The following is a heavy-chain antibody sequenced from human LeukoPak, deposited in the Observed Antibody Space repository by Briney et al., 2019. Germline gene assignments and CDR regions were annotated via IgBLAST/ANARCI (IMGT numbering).Heavy chain of an antibody. Sequence: PSETLSLTCSLSGGSISSSIYYWGWIRQPPGKGLEWIGSIYYSGSTYYNPSLKSRVTISVDTSKSQFSLNLSSVTAADTAVYYCARQDYSNYVAYFDYWGQGTLVTVSS. CDR2: IYYSGST. V-gene: IGHV4-39*01. CDR1: GGSISSSIYY. J-gene: IGHJ4*02. D-gene: IGHD4-11*01. CDR3: ARQDYSNYVAYFDY.